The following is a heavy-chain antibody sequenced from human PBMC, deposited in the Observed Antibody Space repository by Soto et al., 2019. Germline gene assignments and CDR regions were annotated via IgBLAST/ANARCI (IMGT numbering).Heavy chain of an antibody. CDR2: INAGNGNT. CDR1: GYTFTSYA. CDR3: ARPKGLWYYFDY. Sequence: QVQLVQSGAEGKKPGASVKGSCKASGYTFTSYAMHWVRQAPGQRLEWMGWINAGNGNTKYSQKFQGRVTITRDTSASTAYMELSSLRSEDTAVYYCARPKGLWYYFDYWGQGTLVTVSS. D-gene: IGHD3-10*01. V-gene: IGHV1-3*01. J-gene: IGHJ4*02.